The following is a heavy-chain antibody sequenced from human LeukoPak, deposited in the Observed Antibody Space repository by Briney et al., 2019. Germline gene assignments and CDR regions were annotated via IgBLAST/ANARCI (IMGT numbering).Heavy chain of an antibody. CDR2: INHSGST. Sequence: SETLSLTCAVYGGSFSGYYWSWIRQPPGKGLEWIGEINHSGSTNYNPSLKSRVTISVDTSKNQFSLKLSSVTAADAAVYYCARGARAGYNLEPFDYWGQGTLVTVSS. CDR1: GGSFSGYY. D-gene: IGHD5-24*01. J-gene: IGHJ4*02. V-gene: IGHV4-34*01. CDR3: ARGARAGYNLEPFDY.